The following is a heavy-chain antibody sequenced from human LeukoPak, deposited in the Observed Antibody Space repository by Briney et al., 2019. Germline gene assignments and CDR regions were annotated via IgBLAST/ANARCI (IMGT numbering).Heavy chain of an antibody. Sequence: GESLKISCKGSGYSFTSYWIGWVRQMPGKGLEWMGIIYPGDSDTTYSPSFQGQVTISADKSISTAYLQWSSLKASDTAMYYCANSVAVAGIGTAYDYWGQGTLVTVSS. V-gene: IGHV5-51*01. D-gene: IGHD6-19*01. J-gene: IGHJ4*02. CDR1: GYSFTSYW. CDR2: IYPGDSDT. CDR3: ANSVAVAGIGTAYDY.